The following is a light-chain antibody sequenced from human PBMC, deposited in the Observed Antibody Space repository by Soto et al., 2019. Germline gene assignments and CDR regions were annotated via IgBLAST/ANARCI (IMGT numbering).Light chain of an antibody. J-gene: IGKJ4*01. Sequence: PGERVTLSCRASQSVSSSYLTWYQQKPGQAPRLLIYGASTRATSIPARFSGSGSGTDFTLTISSLQPEDFAVYYCQQEYNLPPLTCGGGTKVEIK. V-gene: IGKV3D-7*01. CDR3: QQEYNLPPLT. CDR2: GAS. CDR1: QSVSSSY.